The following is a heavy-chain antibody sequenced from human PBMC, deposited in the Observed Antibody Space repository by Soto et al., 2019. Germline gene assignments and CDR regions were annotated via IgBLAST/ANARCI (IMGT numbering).Heavy chain of an antibody. J-gene: IGHJ6*02. Sequence: EVQLVESGGGLVQPGGSLRLSCVASGFTLSSYHMDWVRQAPGKGLEWISYIHISSSNIYYADSVKGRFPISRDNAKNSLYLQMDSLRAEDTAVYYCARDGTTGTTNYHYAMDVWGQGTTVTVSS. D-gene: IGHD4-17*01. CDR2: IHISSSNI. CDR1: GFTLSSYH. CDR3: ARDGTTGTTNYHYAMDV. V-gene: IGHV3-48*03.